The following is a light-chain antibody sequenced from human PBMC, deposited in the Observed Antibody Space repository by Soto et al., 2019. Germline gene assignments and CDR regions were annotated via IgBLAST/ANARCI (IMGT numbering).Light chain of an antibody. CDR2: GAS. J-gene: IGKJ5*01. CDR1: ENVRTF. V-gene: IGKV3-11*01. CDR3: QQSYNIPRT. Sequence: EVVLTQSPATLSLSPGERATLSCRASENVRTFVDWYQQKPGQAPRLLMFGASNRATGIPARFSGSGSGTDFTLTISSLQPEDFATYYCQQSYNIPRTFGQGTRLEIK.